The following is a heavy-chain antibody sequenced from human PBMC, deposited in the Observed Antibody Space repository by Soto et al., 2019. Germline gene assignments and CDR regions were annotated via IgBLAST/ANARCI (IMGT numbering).Heavy chain of an antibody. V-gene: IGHV4-59*08. J-gene: IGHJ4*02. Sequence: SETLSLTCTFSGGSISPYYWSWIRQPPGKGLEWVGYIYYGGSTSYNPSLKSRXTISLETSKSQISLRLTSVTAADTAVYYCARLGEYYQSLAFWGPGTLVTGSS. D-gene: IGHD2-2*01. CDR2: IYYGGST. CDR3: ARLGEYYQSLAF. CDR1: GGSISPYY.